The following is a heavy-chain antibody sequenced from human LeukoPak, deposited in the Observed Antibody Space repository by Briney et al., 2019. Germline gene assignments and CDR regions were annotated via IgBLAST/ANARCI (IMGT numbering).Heavy chain of an antibody. J-gene: IGHJ4*02. D-gene: IGHD1-14*01. CDR1: GGSISTTTYF. V-gene: IGHV4-39*07. CDR3: ASNQDADYFDH. Sequence: SETLSLTCSVSGGSISTTTYFWAWIRQPPGKGLEWIGTVHYSGSTYHNPSLKSRVTMSVDTSKNEFSLTLSSLTAADTAVYYCASNQDADYFDHWGQGSLVIVSS. CDR2: VHYSGST.